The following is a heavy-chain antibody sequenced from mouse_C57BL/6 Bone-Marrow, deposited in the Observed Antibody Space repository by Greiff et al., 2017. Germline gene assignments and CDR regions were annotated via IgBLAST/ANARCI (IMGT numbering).Heavy chain of an antibody. J-gene: IGHJ3*01. D-gene: IGHD2-4*01. CDR1: GYTFTSYW. CDR2: IDPSDSYT. Sequence: VQLQQPGAELVMPGASVKLSCKASGYTFTSYWMHWVKQRPGQGLEWIGEIDPSDSYTNYNQKFKGKSTLTVDKSSITAYMQLSSLTAEDSAVYYCARDYDPAWFAYWGQGTLVTVSA. CDR3: ARDYDPAWFAY. V-gene: IGHV1-69*01.